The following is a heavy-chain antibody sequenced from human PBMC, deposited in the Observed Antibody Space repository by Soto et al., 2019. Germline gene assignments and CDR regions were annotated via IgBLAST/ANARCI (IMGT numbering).Heavy chain of an antibody. Sequence: SETLSLTCTFSCGSIISGDYYWTWIRQHPGKGLEWIGYIYYSGSTYYNPSLKSRVTISVDTSKNQFSLKLSSVTAADTAVYYCARDDDTTMITWGQGTLVTVSS. D-gene: IGHD5-18*01. CDR1: CGSIISGDYY. CDR2: IYYSGST. J-gene: IGHJ5*02. V-gene: IGHV4-31*03. CDR3: ARDDDTTMIT.